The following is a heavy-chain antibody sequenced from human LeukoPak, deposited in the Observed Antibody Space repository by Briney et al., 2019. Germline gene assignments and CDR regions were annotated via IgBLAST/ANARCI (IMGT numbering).Heavy chain of an antibody. Sequence: SETLSLTCTVSGGSISSYYWSWIRQPPGKGLEWIGYIYYSGSTNYNPSPKSRVTISVDTSKNQFSLKLSSVTAADTAVYYCARHRGRSYYYYYGMDVWGQGTTVTVSS. J-gene: IGHJ6*02. CDR1: GGSISSYY. V-gene: IGHV4-59*08. CDR3: ARHRGRSYYYYYGMDV. CDR2: IYYSGST.